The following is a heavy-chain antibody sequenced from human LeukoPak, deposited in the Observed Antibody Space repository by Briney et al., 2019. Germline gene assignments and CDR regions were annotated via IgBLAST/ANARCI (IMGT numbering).Heavy chain of an antibody. CDR2: INHSGST. V-gene: IGHV4-34*01. J-gene: IGHJ4*02. Sequence: PSETLSLTCAVYGGSFSGYYWSWIRQPPGKGLEWIGEINHSGSTNYNPSLKSRVTISVDTSKNQFSLKLSSVTAADTAVYYCARGTRLGYCSSTSCYIARGSRLDYWGQGTLVTVSS. D-gene: IGHD2-2*02. CDR1: GGSFSGYY. CDR3: ARGTRLGYCSSTSCYIARGSRLDY.